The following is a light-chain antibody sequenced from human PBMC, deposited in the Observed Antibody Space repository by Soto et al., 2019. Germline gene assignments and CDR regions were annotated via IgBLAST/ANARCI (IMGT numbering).Light chain of an antibody. CDR3: QQHDNLPIT. J-gene: IGKJ5*01. Sequence: EIVLTQSPGALSLSPGERATLSCRASQTVSRSYLAWYHQKPGQAPRLLIYGASTRATGIPDRFSGSGSGTDFTLTISRLEPEDSAVYYCQQHDNLPITFGKGTRLEIK. V-gene: IGKV3-20*01. CDR1: QTVSRSY. CDR2: GAS.